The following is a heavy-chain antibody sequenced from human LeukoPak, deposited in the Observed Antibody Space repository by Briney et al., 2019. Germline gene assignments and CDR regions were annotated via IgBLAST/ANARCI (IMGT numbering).Heavy chain of an antibody. CDR2: ISSSSSYI. V-gene: IGHV3-21*01. J-gene: IGHJ6*03. Sequence: GGSLRLSCAASGFTFSSYSMNWVRQAPGKGLEWVSSISSSSSYIYYADSVKGRFTISRDNAKNSLYLQMNSLRAEDTAVYYCARAGGGYDGYYYYYYYMDVWGKGTTVTISS. CDR3: ARAGGGYDGYYYYYYYMDV. CDR1: GFTFSSYS. D-gene: IGHD5-12*01.